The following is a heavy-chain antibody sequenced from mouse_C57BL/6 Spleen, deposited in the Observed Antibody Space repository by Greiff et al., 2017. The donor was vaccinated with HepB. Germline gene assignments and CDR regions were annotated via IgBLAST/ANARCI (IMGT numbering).Heavy chain of an antibody. V-gene: IGHV1-53*01. Sequence: VQLQQPGTELVKPGASGYTFTSYWMHWVKQRPGQGLEWIGNINPSNGGTNYNEKFKSKATLTVDKSSSTAYMQLSSLTSEDSAVYYCARGGRGFAYWGQGTLVTVSA. CDR3: ARGGRGFAY. CDR1: GYTFTSYW. CDR2: INPSNGGT. J-gene: IGHJ3*01. D-gene: IGHD3-3*01.